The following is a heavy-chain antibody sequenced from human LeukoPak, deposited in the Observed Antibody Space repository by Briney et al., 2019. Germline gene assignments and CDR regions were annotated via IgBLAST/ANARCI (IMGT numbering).Heavy chain of an antibody. CDR3: ASQRDGHDY. V-gene: IGHV4-59*08. Sequence: SETLSLTCTVSGGPISSYYWSWIRQPPGKGLEWIGYIYYSGSTNYNPSLKSRVTISVDTSKNQFSLKLSSVTAADTAVYYCASQRDGHDYWGQGTLVTVSS. J-gene: IGHJ4*02. CDR1: GGPISSYY. CDR2: IYYSGST. D-gene: IGHD5-24*01.